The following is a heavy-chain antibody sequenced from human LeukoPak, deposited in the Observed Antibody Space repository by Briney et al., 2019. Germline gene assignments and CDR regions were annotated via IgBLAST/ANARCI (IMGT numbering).Heavy chain of an antibody. J-gene: IGHJ4*02. CDR1: GYTFTGYY. D-gene: IGHD6-19*01. V-gene: IGHV1-2*02. CDR2: INPNSGGT. Sequence: ASVKVSCKASGYTFTGYYMHWVRQAPGQGLEWMGWINPNSGGTNYAQKFQGRVTMTRDTSISTAYMELSRLRSDDTAVYYCARGEYSSGWGGEWGGKNWGQGTLVTVSS. CDR3: ARGEYSSGWGGEWGGKN.